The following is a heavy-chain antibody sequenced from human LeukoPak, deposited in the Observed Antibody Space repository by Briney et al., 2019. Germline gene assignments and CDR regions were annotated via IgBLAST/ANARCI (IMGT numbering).Heavy chain of an antibody. V-gene: IGHV3-7*01. CDR1: GFTFSSYW. J-gene: IGHJ4*02. CDR2: IMQDGSEK. D-gene: IGHD1-14*01. Sequence: GGSLRLSCAASGFTFSSYWMHWVRQAPGKGLEWVANIMQDGSEKYYVDSVKGRFTISRDNAKNSLYLQMNSLRAEDTAVYYCAREKWNHQYYFDYWGQGTLVTVSS. CDR3: AREKWNHQYYFDY.